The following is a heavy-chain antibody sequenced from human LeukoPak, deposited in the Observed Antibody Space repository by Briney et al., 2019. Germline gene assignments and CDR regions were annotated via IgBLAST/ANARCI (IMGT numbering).Heavy chain of an antibody. CDR1: GGSFSGYY. V-gene: IGHV4-34*01. CDR2: VNHSGST. CDR3: ARRSGIKWFGVPDRGFDY. J-gene: IGHJ4*02. Sequence: SEALSLTCAVYGGSFSGYYWSWIRQPPGKGLEWIGEVNHSGSTNYNPSLKSRVTISVDTSKNQFSLKQSSVTAADTAVYYCARRSGIKWFGVPDRGFDYWGQGTLVTVSS. D-gene: IGHD3-10*01.